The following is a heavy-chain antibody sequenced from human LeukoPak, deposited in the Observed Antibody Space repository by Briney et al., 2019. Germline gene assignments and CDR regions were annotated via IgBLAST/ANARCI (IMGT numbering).Heavy chain of an antibody. V-gene: IGHV3-15*01. CDR1: GFTLTDAW. Sequence: GGSLRLSCAASGFTLTDAWVSWVRQPPGKGLEWVGHLKSKTDGGTTDYAAPVKGRFTVSRDGSKNTLYLQMNSLKTEDTAVYYCTKFFLGRRDYVWESYRYLAFDIWGHGTMVTVSS. CDR2: LKSKTDGGTT. CDR3: TKFFLGRRDYVWESYRYLAFDI. D-gene: IGHD3-16*02. J-gene: IGHJ3*02.